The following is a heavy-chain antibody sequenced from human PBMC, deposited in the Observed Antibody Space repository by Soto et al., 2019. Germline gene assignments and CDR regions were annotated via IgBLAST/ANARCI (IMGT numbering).Heavy chain of an antibody. D-gene: IGHD3-22*01. CDR3: ARDPDYYDSSGYLYFDY. V-gene: IGHV1-69*06. Sequence: QVQLVQSGAEVKKPGSSVKVSCKASGGTFSSYAISWVRQAPGQGLEWMGGIIPIFGTANYAQKFQGRVTITADKSTSTAYMGLSSLRSEDTAVYYCARDPDYYDSSGYLYFDYWGQGTLVTVSS. CDR1: GGTFSSYA. J-gene: IGHJ4*02. CDR2: IIPIFGTA.